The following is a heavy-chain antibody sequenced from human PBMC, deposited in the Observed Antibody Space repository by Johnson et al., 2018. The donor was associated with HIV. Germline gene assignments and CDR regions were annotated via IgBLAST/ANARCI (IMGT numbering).Heavy chain of an antibody. CDR3: ARDLYYPPSRKPFSSGWYNDAFDI. D-gene: IGHD6-19*01. CDR1: GLNFSDYG. CDR2: ISFDGSKE. J-gene: IGHJ3*02. V-gene: IGHV3-30-3*01. Sequence: QVQLVESGGGVVQPGRSVRLSCAASGLNFSDYGMHWVRQAPGKGLEWVAVISFDGSKEYYADSVKGRFTISRDNSKSTLYLQMNSLRAEDTAVYYCARDLYYPPSRKPFSSGWYNDAFDIWGQGTMVTVSS.